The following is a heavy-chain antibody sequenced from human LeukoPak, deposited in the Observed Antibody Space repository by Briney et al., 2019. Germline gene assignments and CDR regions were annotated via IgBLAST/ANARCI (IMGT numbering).Heavy chain of an antibody. Sequence: GGSLRLSCAAFGCTFSSYAMHWVRHAPGKWLDWVAFILYDGSNKYYADSVKGRLTISRDSSKYTLCFQLYSLRAVGSTVYYCARVPYSSSWDDAFDIWGQGTMVTVSS. CDR2: ILYDGSNK. CDR1: GCTFSSYA. J-gene: IGHJ3*02. V-gene: IGHV3-30*01. D-gene: IGHD6-13*01. CDR3: ARVPYSSSWDDAFDI.